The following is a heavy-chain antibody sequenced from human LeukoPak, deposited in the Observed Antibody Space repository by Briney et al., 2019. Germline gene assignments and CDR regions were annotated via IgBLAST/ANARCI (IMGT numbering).Heavy chain of an antibody. CDR3: ARGPRRAYCSSTSCPLQTDY. Sequence: SVKDSRMASVYTLTSYVISGVRQAPGQGGEGVGRISDYNGNTNYAQKIQGRVTMTTDTSTSTAYMELRSLRSDDTAVYYCARGPRRAYCSSTSCPLQTDYWGQGTLVTVSS. D-gene: IGHD2-2*01. J-gene: IGHJ4*02. CDR2: ISDYNGNT. V-gene: IGHV1-18*04. CDR1: VYTLTSYV.